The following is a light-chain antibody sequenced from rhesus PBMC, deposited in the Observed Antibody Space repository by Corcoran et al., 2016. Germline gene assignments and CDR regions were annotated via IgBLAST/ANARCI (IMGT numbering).Light chain of an antibody. CDR1: QSLLYNSNNKNY. V-gene: IGKV4-1*01. J-gene: IGKJ2*01. CDR3: QQYYKSPLS. CDR2: WTS. Sequence: DIVMTQSPDSLAVSLGERVTFNCKSSQSLLYNSNNKNYLAWYQQKPGQPPKLHSYWTSTRESGVPHRFSGSGAGTDFSLTISGLQAEDVAVYYCQQYYKSPLSFGQGTKVEIK.